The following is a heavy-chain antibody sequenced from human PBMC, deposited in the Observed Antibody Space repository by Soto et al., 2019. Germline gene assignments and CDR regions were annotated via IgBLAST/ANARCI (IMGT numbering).Heavy chain of an antibody. CDR3: ARGSITIFGVVIIGFDY. J-gene: IGHJ4*02. CDR2: MNPNSGNT. V-gene: IGHV1-8*01. CDR1: GYTFTSYD. Sequence: GASVKVSCKASGYTFTSYDINWVRQATGQGLEWMGWMNPNSGNTGYAQKFQGRVTMTRNTSISTAYMELSSLRSEDTAVYYCARGSITIFGVVIIGFDYWGQGTLVTVS. D-gene: IGHD3-3*01.